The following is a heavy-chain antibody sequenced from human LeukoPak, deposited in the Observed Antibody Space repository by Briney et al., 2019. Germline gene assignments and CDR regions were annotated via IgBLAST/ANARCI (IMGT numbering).Heavy chain of an antibody. CDR3: ASYRTSVGAFDI. V-gene: IGHV1-18*01. CDR1: GGTFSSYA. J-gene: IGHJ3*02. Sequence: ASVKVSCKASGGTFSSYAISWVRQAPGQGLEWMGWISAYNGNTNYAQKLQGRVTMTTDTSTSTAYMELRSLRSDDTAVYYCASYRTSVGAFDIWGQGTMVTVSS. CDR2: ISAYNGNT. D-gene: IGHD3-16*02.